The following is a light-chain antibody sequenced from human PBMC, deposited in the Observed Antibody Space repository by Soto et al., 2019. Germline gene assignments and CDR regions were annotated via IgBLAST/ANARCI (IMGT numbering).Light chain of an antibody. Sequence: ETVMTQSPATLSVSPGERVTLSCRASQSVSSNLAWYQQKPGQAPRLLIYGTSTRATGISARFSGSGAETEFTLTISRLPSEEFEVYYCQQYNNWPPYTFGQGTRLEIK. V-gene: IGKV3-15*01. CDR3: QQYNNWPPYT. CDR1: QSVSSN. CDR2: GTS. J-gene: IGKJ2*01.